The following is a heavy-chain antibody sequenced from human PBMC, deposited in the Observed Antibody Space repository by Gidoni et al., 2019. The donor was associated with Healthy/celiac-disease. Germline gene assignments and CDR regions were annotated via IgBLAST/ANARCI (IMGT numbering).Heavy chain of an antibody. CDR2: IIPIFGTA. CDR3: ARGEGPDFWSGYYYYYGMDV. V-gene: IGHV1-69*01. Sequence: QVQLVQSGAAVKKHGSSVKVSCKASGGTFSSYAISWVRQAPGQGREWMGGIIPIFGTANYAQKFQGRVTITADESTRTAYMELSSLRSEDTAVYYCARGEGPDFWSGYYYYYGMDVWGQGTTVTVSS. D-gene: IGHD3-3*01. J-gene: IGHJ6*02. CDR1: GGTFSSYA.